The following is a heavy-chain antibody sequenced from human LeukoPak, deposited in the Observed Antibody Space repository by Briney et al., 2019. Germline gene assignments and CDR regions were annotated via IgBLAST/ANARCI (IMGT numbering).Heavy chain of an antibody. CDR3: ARDSSRDITGTKKGGTFDY. CDR1: GFTFSSYG. D-gene: IGHD1-7*01. CDR2: IRYDGSNK. Sequence: GGSLRLSCTASGFTFSSYGMHWVRQAPGKGLEWVAFIRYDGSNKYYADSVKGRFTISRDNSKNTLYLQMNSLRAEDTAVYYCARDSSRDITGTKKGGTFDYWGQGTLVTVSS. J-gene: IGHJ4*02. V-gene: IGHV3-30*02.